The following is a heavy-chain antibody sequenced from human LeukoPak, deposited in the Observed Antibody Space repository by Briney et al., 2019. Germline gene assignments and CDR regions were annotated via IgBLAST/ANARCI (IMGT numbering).Heavy chain of an antibody. D-gene: IGHD3-3*01. V-gene: IGHV1-3*01. CDR2: INAGNGNT. CDR3: ARRVDYDFWSGHANWFDP. CDR1: GYTFTSYA. J-gene: IGHJ5*02. Sequence: ASVKVSCKASGYTFTSYAMHRVRQAPGQRLEWMGWINAGNGNTKYSQKFQGRVTITRDTSASTAYMELSSLRSEDTAVYYCARRVDYDFWSGHANWFDPWGQGTLVTVSS.